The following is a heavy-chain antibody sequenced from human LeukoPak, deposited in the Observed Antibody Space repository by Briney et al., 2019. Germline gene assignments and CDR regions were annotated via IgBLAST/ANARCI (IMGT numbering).Heavy chain of an antibody. D-gene: IGHD3-9*01. J-gene: IGHJ3*02. CDR3: ASRLRYFDGLAFDI. CDR2: IYYSGST. Sequence: SETLSLTCLVSGDSISRYYWNWIRQPPGKGLEWIGYIYYSGSTNYNPSLKSRVTISVDTSKNQFSLELSLVTAGDTAGYYCASRLRYFDGLAFDIWGQGTMVTVSS. V-gene: IGHV4-59*01. CDR1: GDSISRYY.